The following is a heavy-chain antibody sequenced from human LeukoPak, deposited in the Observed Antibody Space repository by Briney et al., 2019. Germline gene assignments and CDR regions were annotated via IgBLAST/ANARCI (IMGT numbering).Heavy chain of an antibody. CDR2: IYTSGST. CDR1: GGSISSYY. CDR3: ARQEQLVGFDP. J-gene: IGHJ5*02. V-gene: IGHV4-4*09. D-gene: IGHD6-6*01. Sequence: SETLSLTCTVSGGSISSYYWSWIRQPPGKGLEWIGYIYTSGSTNYNPSLKSRVTISVDTSKNQFSLKLSSVTAADTAVYYCARQEQLVGFDPWGQGTLVTVSS.